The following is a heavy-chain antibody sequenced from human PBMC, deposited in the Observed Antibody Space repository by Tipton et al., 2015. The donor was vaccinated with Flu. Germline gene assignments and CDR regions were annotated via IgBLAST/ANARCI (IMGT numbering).Heavy chain of an antibody. CDR3: VKGADYSQQRFGLDV. J-gene: IGHJ6*02. CDR2: ISNSGHST. Sequence: SLRLSCAASGFTFRSYTMTWVRLAPGKGLEWVSGISNSGHSTTYADSVKGRFTISRDNSESTLYLQMNSLRAEDTAVYYCVKGADYSQQRFGLDVWGQGITVTVSS. CDR1: GFTFRSYT. V-gene: IGHV3-23*01. D-gene: IGHD4-11*01.